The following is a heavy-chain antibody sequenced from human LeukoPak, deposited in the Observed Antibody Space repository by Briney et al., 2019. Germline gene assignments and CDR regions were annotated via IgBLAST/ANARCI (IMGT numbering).Heavy chain of an antibody. V-gene: IGHV3-9*01. Sequence: PGRSLRLSCAASGFTFDDYAMHWVRQAPGKGLGWVSGISWNSGSIGYADSVKGRFTISRDNAKNSLYLQMNSLRAEDTALYYCAKVGSQGDYGMDAWGQGTTVTVSS. CDR1: GFTFDDYA. CDR2: ISWNSGSI. CDR3: AKVGSQGDYGMDA. D-gene: IGHD3-16*01. J-gene: IGHJ6*02.